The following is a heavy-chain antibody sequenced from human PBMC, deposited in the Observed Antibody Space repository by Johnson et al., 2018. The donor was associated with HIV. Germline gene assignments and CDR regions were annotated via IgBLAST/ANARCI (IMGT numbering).Heavy chain of an antibody. CDR3: AKESETYGSNIGFEQPFDI. Sequence: VQLVESGGGLVQPGGSLRLSCAASGFTFSNYAMSWVRQAPGKGLEWASTISGSGGSTYYADSVKGRFAISRDNSKNTLYLQMNSLRAEDTAVYYCAKESETYGSNIGFEQPFDIWGQGTMVTVSS. V-gene: IGHV3-23*04. CDR2: ISGSGGST. J-gene: IGHJ3*02. CDR1: GFTFSNYA. D-gene: IGHD4-23*01.